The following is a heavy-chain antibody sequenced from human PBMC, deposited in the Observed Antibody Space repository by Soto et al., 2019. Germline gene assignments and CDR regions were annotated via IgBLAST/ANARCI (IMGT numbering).Heavy chain of an antibody. V-gene: IGHV4-59*01. J-gene: IGHJ4*02. CDR3: ARAPMVLSRSYFDS. D-gene: IGHD2-8*01. CDR1: GCSISNFY. CDR2: ISYSGNT. Sequence: XETLSLACAVSGCSISNFYWSWIRQPPGKGLDWIGYISYSGNTNYNPSLKSRVSISVDTSKNQLSLNLTSVTAADTAVYYCARAPMVLSRSYFDSWGQGTPVTVSS.